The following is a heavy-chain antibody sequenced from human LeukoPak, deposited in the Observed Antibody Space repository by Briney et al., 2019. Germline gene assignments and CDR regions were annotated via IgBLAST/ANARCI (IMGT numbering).Heavy chain of an antibody. D-gene: IGHD6-13*01. J-gene: IGHJ3*02. CDR2: INHSGST. CDR3: ARGRRYGSSCFDI. V-gene: IGHV4-34*01. Sequence: PSETLSLTCAVYGGSFSGYYWSWIRQPPGKGLEWIGEINHSGSTNYNPSLKSRATISVDTSKNQFSLELSSVTAADTAVYYCARGRRYGSSCFDIWGQGTMVTVSS. CDR1: GGSFSGYY.